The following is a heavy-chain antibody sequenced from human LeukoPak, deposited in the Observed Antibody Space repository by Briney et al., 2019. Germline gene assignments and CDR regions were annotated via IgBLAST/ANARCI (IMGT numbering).Heavy chain of an antibody. Sequence: GASVKVSCKASGYTFTGYYMHWVRQAPGQGLEWMGWINPNSGGTNYAQKFQGRVTMTRDTSISTAYMELSRLRSDDTAVYYCARVCYGSGSLRGGFGYWGQGTLVTVSS. CDR1: GYTFTGYY. CDR2: INPNSGGT. D-gene: IGHD3-10*01. J-gene: IGHJ4*02. CDR3: ARVCYGSGSLRGGFGY. V-gene: IGHV1-2*02.